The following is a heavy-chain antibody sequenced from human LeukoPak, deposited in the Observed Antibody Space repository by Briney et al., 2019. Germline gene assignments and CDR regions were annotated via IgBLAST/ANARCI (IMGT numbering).Heavy chain of an antibody. CDR1: GGSFSGYY. CDR3: ARAFRESFFDY. J-gene: IGHJ4*02. V-gene: IGHV4-34*01. CDR2: INHSGST. Sequence: SETLSLTCAVYGGSFSGYYWSWIRQPPGKGLEWIGEINHSGSTNYNPSLKSRGTISEDTSKNQFSLKLSSVTAADTAVYYCARAFRESFFDYWGQGTLVTVSS.